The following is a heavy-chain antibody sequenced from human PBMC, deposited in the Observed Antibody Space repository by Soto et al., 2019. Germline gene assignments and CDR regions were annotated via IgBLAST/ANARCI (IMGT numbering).Heavy chain of an antibody. D-gene: IGHD7-27*01. V-gene: IGHV4-34*02. J-gene: IGHJ4*02. Sequence: QVHLEQRGAGLLKPSETLSLTCTVSGGSFTGHFWSWVRQPPGKGLEWIEEVSHSGNTKYYPSLRSRVTLSVGSSKNQISLALTSVTAADTAVYYCARAKFESTGWHQFDIWGQGTLVTVSS. CDR3: ARAKFESTGWHQFDI. CDR2: VSHSGNT. CDR1: GGSFTGHF.